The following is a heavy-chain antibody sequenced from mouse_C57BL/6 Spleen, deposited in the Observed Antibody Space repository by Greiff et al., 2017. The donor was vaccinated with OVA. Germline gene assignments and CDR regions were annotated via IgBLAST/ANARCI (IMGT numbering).Heavy chain of an antibody. CDR1: GFSFNTYA. CDR2: IRSKSNNYAT. D-gene: IGHD3-2*02. CDR3: VRQAAQALYYFDY. J-gene: IGHJ2*01. V-gene: IGHV10-1*01. Sequence: EVMLVESGGGLVQPKGSLKLSCAASGFSFNTYAMNWVRQAPGKGLEWVARIRSKSNNYATYYADSVKDRFTISRDDSESMLYLQMNNLKTEDTAMYDCVRQAAQALYYFDYWGQGTTLTVSS.